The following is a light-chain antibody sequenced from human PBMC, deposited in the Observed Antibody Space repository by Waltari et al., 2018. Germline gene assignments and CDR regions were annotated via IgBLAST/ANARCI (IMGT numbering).Light chain of an antibody. CDR3: ATWDDSLSGRV. V-gene: IGLV1-44*01. CDR1: NSNIGTNT. Sequence: QSVLPQPPSTSGTPGQRVNISCSGSNSNIGTNTVTWYQLLPGTAPKTVIFANYHRPSGVPDRFSASKSGTSASLVISGLQSEDEADYFCATWDDSLSGRVFGGGTKVTVL. J-gene: IGLJ3*02. CDR2: ANY.